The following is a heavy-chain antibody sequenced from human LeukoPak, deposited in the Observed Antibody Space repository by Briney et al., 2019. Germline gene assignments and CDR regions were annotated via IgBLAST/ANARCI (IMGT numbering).Heavy chain of an antibody. CDR2: IYPGDSDT. D-gene: IGHD6-19*01. CDR1: GYSFTSYW. V-gene: IGHV5-51*01. J-gene: IGHJ4*02. Sequence: GESLKISCKGSGYSFTSYWIGWVRQMPGKGLEWMGIIYPGDSDTRYSPSFQGQVTISADKSISTAYLQWSSLKASDTAMYYCARGGYQWLVGGDFDYWGQGTLVTVSS. CDR3: ARGGYQWLVGGDFDY.